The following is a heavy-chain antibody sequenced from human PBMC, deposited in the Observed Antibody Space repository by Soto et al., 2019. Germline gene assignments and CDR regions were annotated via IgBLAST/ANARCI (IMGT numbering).Heavy chain of an antibody. Sequence: SQTLSLTCAIFGDSVSSKSVAWNWIRQSPSRGLEWLGRTYYRSKWYDDYAVSVKSRITINPDTSKNQFSLQLNSVTPEDTAVYYCSRVRFQQQMSHFVYSGQGILVTVSS. D-gene: IGHD6-13*01. CDR1: GDSVSSKSVA. CDR2: TYYRSKWYD. J-gene: IGHJ4*02. CDR3: SRVRFQQQMSHFVY. V-gene: IGHV6-1*01.